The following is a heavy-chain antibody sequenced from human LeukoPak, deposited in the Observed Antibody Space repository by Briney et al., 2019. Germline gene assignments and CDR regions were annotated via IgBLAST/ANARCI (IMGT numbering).Heavy chain of an antibody. V-gene: IGHV4-59*12. CDR3: ARLYYYGSGMFSAFDI. CDR2: IYYSGST. J-gene: IGHJ3*02. D-gene: IGHD3-10*01. CDR1: GGSISSYY. Sequence: SETLSLTCTVSGGSISSYYWSWIRQPPGKGLEWFGYIYYSGSTNYNPSLKSRVTISVDTSKNQLSLKLSPVTAADTAVYYCARLYYYGSGMFSAFDIWGQGTVVTVSS.